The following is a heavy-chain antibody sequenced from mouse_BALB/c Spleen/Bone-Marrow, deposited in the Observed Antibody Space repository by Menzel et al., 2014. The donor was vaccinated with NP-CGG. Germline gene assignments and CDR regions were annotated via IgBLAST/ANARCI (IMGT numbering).Heavy chain of an antibody. V-gene: IGHV1S41*01. D-gene: IGHD1-1*01. J-gene: IGHJ4*01. CDR1: GYTFTSYW. Sequence: DLVKPGASVKLSCKASGYTFTSYWINWIKQRPGQGLEWIGRIAPGSGSTYYDEMFKGKATLTVDTSSSTAYIQLSSLSSEDSAVYFCARSYYGRAMDYWGQGTSVPVSS. CDR2: IAPGSGST. CDR3: ARSYYGRAMDY.